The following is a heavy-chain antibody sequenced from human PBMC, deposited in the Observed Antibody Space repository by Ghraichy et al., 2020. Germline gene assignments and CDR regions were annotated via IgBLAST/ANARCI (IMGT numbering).Heavy chain of an antibody. Sequence: GSLRLSCTVSGGSISSYYWSWIRQPPGKGLEWIGYIYYSGSTNYNPSLKSRVTISVDTSKNQFSLKLSSVTAADTAVYYCARRGRWLHGNYYYYGMDVWGQGTTVTVSS. CDR2: IYYSGST. D-gene: IGHD5-24*01. CDR1: GGSISSYY. J-gene: IGHJ6*02. CDR3: ARRGRWLHGNYYYYGMDV. V-gene: IGHV4-59*08.